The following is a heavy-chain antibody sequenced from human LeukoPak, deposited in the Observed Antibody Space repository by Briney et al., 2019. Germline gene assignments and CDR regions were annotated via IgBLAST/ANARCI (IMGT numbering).Heavy chain of an antibody. CDR3: ARAEVYCSSTSCRTEYFQH. CDR2: IYHSGST. J-gene: IGHJ1*01. D-gene: IGHD2-2*01. Sequence: SGTLSLTCAVSGGSISSSNWWSWVRQPPGKGLEWIGEIYHSGSTNYNPSLKSRVTISVDKSKNQFSLKLSSVTAADTAVYYCARAEVYCSSTSCRTEYFQHWGQGTLVTVSS. V-gene: IGHV4-4*02. CDR1: GGSISSSNW.